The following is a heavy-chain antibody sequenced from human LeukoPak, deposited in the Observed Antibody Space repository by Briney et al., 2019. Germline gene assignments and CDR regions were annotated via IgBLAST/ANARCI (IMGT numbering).Heavy chain of an antibody. CDR1: GFTFSTYA. D-gene: IGHD4-11*01. CDR3: AKDNYHAFYLPGDWFDP. CDR2: ISTSGDRT. Sequence: PGGSLRLSCAASGFTFSTYAMTWVRQAPGKGLEWVSCISTSGDRTYYADSVKGRFTISRDNSKNTLYLQMNSLRAEDTAVYYCAKDNYHAFYLPGDWFDPWGQGTLVTVSS. J-gene: IGHJ5*02. V-gene: IGHV3-23*01.